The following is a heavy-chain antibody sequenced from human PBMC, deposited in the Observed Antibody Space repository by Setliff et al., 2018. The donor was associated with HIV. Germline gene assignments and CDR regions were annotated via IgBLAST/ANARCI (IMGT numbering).Heavy chain of an antibody. D-gene: IGHD2-2*01. CDR2: ISAYNGNT. CDR1: GYTFTSYG. V-gene: IGHV1-18*01. J-gene: IGHJ6*02. Sequence: ASVKVSCKASGYTFTSYGISWVRQAPGQGLEWMGWISAYNGNTNYAQKLQGRVTMTTDTSTSTAYMALRSLRSDDTAVYYCARGGVCTSTSCGGNYYYGMDVWGQGTTVTVSS. CDR3: ARGGVCTSTSCGGNYYYGMDV.